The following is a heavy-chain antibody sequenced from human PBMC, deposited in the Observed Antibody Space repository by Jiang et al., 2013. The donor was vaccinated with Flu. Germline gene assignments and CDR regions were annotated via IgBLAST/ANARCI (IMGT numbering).Heavy chain of an antibody. CDR2: IYYSGST. CDR3: ARRGFYCSGGSCYYAFDI. CDR1: GGSISSSSYY. J-gene: IGHJ3*02. V-gene: IGHV4-39*01. D-gene: IGHD2-15*01. Sequence: GPGLVKPSETLSLTCTVSGGSISSSSYYWGWIRQPPGKGLEWIGSIYYSGSTYYNPSLKSRVTISVDTSKNQFSLKLSSVTAADTAVYYCARRGFYCSGGSCYYAFDI.